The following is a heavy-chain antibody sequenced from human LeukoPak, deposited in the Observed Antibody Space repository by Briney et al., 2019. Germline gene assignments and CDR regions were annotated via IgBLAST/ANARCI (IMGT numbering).Heavy chain of an antibody. CDR3: ESQWEGQLWLDY. V-gene: IGHV1-69*02. CDR2: IIPILGIA. CDR1: GGTFSSYT. D-gene: IGHD5-18*01. J-gene: IGHJ4*02. Sequence: ASVKVSCEASGGTFSSYTISWVRQAPGQGLEWMGRIIPILGIANYAQKFQGRVTITADKSTSTAYMELSSLRSEDTAVYYCESQWEGQLWLDYWGQGTLVTVSS.